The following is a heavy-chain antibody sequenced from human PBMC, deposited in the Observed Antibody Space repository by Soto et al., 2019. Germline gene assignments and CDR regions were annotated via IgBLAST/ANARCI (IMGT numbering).Heavy chain of an antibody. CDR2: IYYSGST. CDR3: ASSYYDYVWGSYRYAFDI. J-gene: IGHJ3*02. D-gene: IGHD3-16*02. Sequence: PWETLSLTCTVSGGSISGGGYYWSWIRQHPGKGLEWIGYIYYSGSTYYNPSLKSRVTISVDTSKNQFSLKLSSVTAADTAVYYCASSYYDYVWGSYRYAFDIWGQGTMVTVSS. V-gene: IGHV4-31*03. CDR1: GGSISGGGYY.